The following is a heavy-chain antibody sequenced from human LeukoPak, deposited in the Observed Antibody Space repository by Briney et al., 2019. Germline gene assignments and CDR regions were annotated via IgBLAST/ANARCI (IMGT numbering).Heavy chain of an antibody. CDR3: AKDLSRCSSSSCYEFDS. V-gene: IGHV3-30*18. J-gene: IGHJ4*02. Sequence: GGSLRLSCAASGLTISSHGMHWVRQAPGKGLEWVAVISSDARNKHYADSVKGRFTISRDNSKNTLYLQINGLRAEDTVLYYCAKDLSRCSSSSCYEFDSWGRGTLVTVSS. CDR1: GLTISSHG. CDR2: ISSDARNK. D-gene: IGHD2-2*01.